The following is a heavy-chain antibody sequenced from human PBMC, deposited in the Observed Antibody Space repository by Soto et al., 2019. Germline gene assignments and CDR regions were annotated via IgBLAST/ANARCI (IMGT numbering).Heavy chain of an antibody. D-gene: IGHD2-15*01. J-gene: IGHJ4*02. CDR3: AHSRRRASCGGGNCYHSDS. V-gene: IGHV2-5*02. CDR1: GFSISADGVG. CDR2: LYWDDDK. Sequence: SGPTLVNPTQTLTLTCSCSGFSISADGVGVGWIRQPPGKALEWLAILYWDDDKRYSPSLNSRLTITKDTSRNQVVLTMTNVDPVDTATYFCAHSRRRASCGGGNCYHSDSWGQGTLVTVSS.